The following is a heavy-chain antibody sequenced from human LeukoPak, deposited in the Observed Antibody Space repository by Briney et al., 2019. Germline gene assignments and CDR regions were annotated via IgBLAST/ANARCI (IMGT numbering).Heavy chain of an antibody. J-gene: IGHJ4*02. D-gene: IGHD5-18*01. CDR1: GYSISSGYY. Sequence: SETLSLTCAVSGYSISSGYYWGWIRQPPGKGLEWIGSIYHSGSTYYNPSLKSRVTISVDTSKNQLSLKLSSVTAADTAVHYCARGPDSYGYSGYWGQGTLVTVSS. CDR3: ARGPDSYGYSGY. V-gene: IGHV4-38-2*01. CDR2: IYHSGST.